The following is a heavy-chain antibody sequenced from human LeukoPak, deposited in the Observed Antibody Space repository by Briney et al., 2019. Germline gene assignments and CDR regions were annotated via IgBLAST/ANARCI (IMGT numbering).Heavy chain of an antibody. CDR2: ISYDGSNK. CDR3: ANYYYDSSGFDY. V-gene: IGHV3-30*18. CDR1: GFTFSSYG. Sequence: PGGSLRLSCAASGFTFSSYGMHWVRQAPGRGLEWVAVISYDGSNKYYADSVKGRFTISRDNSKNTLYLQMSSLRAEDTAVYYCANYYYDSSGFDYWGQGTLVTVSS. D-gene: IGHD3-22*01. J-gene: IGHJ4*02.